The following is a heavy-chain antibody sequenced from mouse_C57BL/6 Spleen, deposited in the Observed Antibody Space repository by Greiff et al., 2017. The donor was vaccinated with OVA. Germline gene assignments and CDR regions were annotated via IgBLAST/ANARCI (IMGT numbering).Heavy chain of an antibody. D-gene: IGHD3-2*02. Sequence: VMLVESGAELARPGASVKLSCKASGYTFTSYGISWVKQRTGQGLEWIGEIYPRSGNTYYNEKFKGKATLTADKSSSTAYMELRSLTSEDSAVYFCARRGLDYYAMDYWGQGTSVTVSS. CDR3: ARRGLDYYAMDY. CDR2: IYPRSGNT. V-gene: IGHV1-81*01. J-gene: IGHJ4*01. CDR1: GYTFTSYG.